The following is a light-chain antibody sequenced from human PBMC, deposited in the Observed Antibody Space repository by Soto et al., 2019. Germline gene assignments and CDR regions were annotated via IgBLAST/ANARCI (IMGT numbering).Light chain of an antibody. CDR3: QQSSTTPYT. CDR1: QGISSY. Sequence: IQLTQSPSSLSASVGDRVTITCRASQGISSYLGWYQQKPGNAPKVLIYAASNLQSGVPSKFSGSGSGTDFTLTINSLQPEDFAIYYCQQSSTTPYTFGQGTKVDIK. J-gene: IGKJ2*01. V-gene: IGKV1-39*01. CDR2: AAS.